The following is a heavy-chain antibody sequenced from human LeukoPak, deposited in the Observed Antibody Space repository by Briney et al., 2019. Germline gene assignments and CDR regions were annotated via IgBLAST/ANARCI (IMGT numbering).Heavy chain of an antibody. CDR3: APVPGIAAAGQSPAID. CDR1: GFTFSSYA. J-gene: IGHJ4*02. V-gene: IGHV3-23*01. Sequence: GGSLRLSCAASGFTFSSYAMSWVRQAPGKGLEWVSAISGSGGSTYYADSVKGRFTISRDNSKNTLYLQMNSLRAEDTAVYYCAPVPGIAAAGQSPAIDWGQGTLVTVSS. D-gene: IGHD6-13*01. CDR2: ISGSGGST.